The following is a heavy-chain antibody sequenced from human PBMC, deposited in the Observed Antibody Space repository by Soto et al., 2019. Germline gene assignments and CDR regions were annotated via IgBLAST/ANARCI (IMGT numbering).Heavy chain of an antibody. CDR2: MKQDGSEE. J-gene: IGHJ4*02. CDR3: VKDVIGYCSAGNCFPDSYFDY. CDR1: GFSFSSYW. Sequence: PGGSLRLSCAASGFSFSSYWMSWVRQAPGKGLEWVANMKQDGSEEYNVDSVKGRFTISRDNAKNSLYLQMSGLRAEDTAFYYCVKDVIGYCSAGNCFPDSYFDYWGQGALVTVSS. D-gene: IGHD2-15*01. V-gene: IGHV3-7*03.